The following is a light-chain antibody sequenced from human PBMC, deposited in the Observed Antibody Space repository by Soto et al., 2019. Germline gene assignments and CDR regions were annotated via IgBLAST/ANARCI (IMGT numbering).Light chain of an antibody. J-gene: IGLJ1*01. CDR1: SSDIGTYDH. Sequence: QSVLPQPASVSGSPGQSITISCSGTSSDIGTYDHVAWFQQFPGKTPKLVIYSVSDRPSGVSYRFSGSKSGNTASLTISRLQADDEADYYCISYTVSRSYVFGTGTKVTVL. V-gene: IGLV2-14*01. CDR2: SVS. CDR3: ISYTVSRSYV.